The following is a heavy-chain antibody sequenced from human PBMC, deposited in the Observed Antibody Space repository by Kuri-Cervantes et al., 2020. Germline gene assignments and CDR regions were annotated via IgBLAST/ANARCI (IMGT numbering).Heavy chain of an antibody. D-gene: IGHD6-19*01. J-gene: IGHJ3*02. Sequence: SVKVSCKASGGTFSSYTISWVRQAPGQGLEWVGRIIPILGIANYAQKFQGRVTITADKSTSTAYMELSSLRSEDTAVYYCARDPYSSGWSPGAFDIWGQGTMVTVSS. CDR2: IIPILGIA. CDR1: GGTFSSYT. CDR3: ARDPYSSGWSPGAFDI. V-gene: IGHV1-69*04.